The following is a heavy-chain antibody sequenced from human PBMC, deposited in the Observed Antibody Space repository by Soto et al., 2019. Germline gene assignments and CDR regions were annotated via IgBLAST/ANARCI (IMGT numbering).Heavy chain of an antibody. V-gene: IGHV3-30-3*01. J-gene: IGHJ6*02. CDR2: ISYDGSNK. CDR3: ARDTFRYFDWLLYSGSAHYYYYVMDV. CDR1: GFTFISYA. Sequence: GGSLRLSCAASGFTFISYAMHWVLQAPGKGLEWVAVISYDGSNKYYADSVKGRFTISRDNSKNTLYLQMNSLRAEDTAVYYCARDTFRYFDWLLYSGSAHYYYYVMDVWGQGTTVTVSS. D-gene: IGHD3-9*01.